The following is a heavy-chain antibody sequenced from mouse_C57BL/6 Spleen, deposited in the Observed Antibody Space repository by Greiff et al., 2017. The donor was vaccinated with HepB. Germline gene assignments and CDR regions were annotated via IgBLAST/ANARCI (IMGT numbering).Heavy chain of an antibody. CDR1: GYTFTSYW. CDR2: IHPSDSDT. V-gene: IGHV1-74*01. D-gene: IGHD1-1*01. CDR3: AAHYYGSSFYAMDY. Sequence: QVQLQQPGAELVKPGASVKVSCKASGYTFTSYWMHWVKQRPGQGLEWIGSIHPSDSDTNYNQKLKGKATLTVDKYSITAYMQLSSLTSDDSAVYFCAAHYYGSSFYAMDYWGQGTSVTVSS. J-gene: IGHJ4*01.